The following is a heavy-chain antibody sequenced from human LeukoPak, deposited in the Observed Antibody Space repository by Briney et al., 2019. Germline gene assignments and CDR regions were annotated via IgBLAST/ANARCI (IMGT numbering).Heavy chain of an antibody. J-gene: IGHJ6*02. D-gene: IGHD3-10*01. Sequence: SVKVSCKASGGTFSSYAISWVRQAPGQGLEWMGGIIPIFGTANYAQKFQGRVTITTDESTSTAYMELSSLRSEDTAVYYCARASYGSGSYYHWYYYYGMDVWGQGTTVTVSS. CDR3: ARASYGSGSYYHWYYYYGMDV. CDR1: GGTFSSYA. CDR2: IIPIFGTA. V-gene: IGHV1-69*05.